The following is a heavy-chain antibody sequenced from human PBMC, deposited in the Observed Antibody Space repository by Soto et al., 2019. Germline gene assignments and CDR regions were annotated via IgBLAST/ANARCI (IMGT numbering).Heavy chain of an antibody. CDR3: ARGGVSSGWYGIDY. D-gene: IGHD6-19*01. V-gene: IGHV4-61*01. CDR2: IYYSGST. J-gene: IGHJ4*02. Sequence: SETLSLTCTVSGGSVSSGSYYWSWIRQPPGKGLEWIGYIYYSGSTNYNPSLKSRVTISVDTSKNQFSLKLSSVTAADTAVYYCARGGVSSGWYGIDYWGQGTLVTVSS. CDR1: GGSVSSGSYY.